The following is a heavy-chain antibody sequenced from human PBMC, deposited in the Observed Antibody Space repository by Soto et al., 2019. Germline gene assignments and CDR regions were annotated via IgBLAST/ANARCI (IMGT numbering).Heavy chain of an antibody. Sequence: SETLSLTCTVSGGSINNHYWSWIRQPPGKGLEWIGYIYYTGSTYYNPSLTSRVTISLDTSKNQFSLNLTSLTAADTAVYYCAKAVRFGELLDWFDPWGQGTLVTVSS. D-gene: IGHD3-10*01. V-gene: IGHV4-59*11. J-gene: IGHJ5*02. CDR3: AKAVRFGELLDWFDP. CDR2: IYYTGST. CDR1: GGSINNHY.